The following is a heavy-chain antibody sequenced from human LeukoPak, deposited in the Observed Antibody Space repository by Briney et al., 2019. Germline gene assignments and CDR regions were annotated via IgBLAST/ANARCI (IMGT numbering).Heavy chain of an antibody. D-gene: IGHD1-1*01. CDR1: GGSISSGSSY. V-gene: IGHV4-61*02. CDR3: ARVGNWNDGQHFDY. Sequence: PSETLSLTCTVSGGSISSGSSYWGGIRQPPGKGLEGIGRIYTSGSTNYNPSLKSRVTISVDTSKNQFSLKLSSVTAADTAVYYCARVGNWNDGQHFDYWGQGTLVTVSS. CDR2: IYTSGST. J-gene: IGHJ4*02.